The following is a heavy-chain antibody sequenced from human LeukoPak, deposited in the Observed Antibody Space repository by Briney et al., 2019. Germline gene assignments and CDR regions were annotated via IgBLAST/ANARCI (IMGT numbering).Heavy chain of an antibody. CDR1: GGTFSSYA. D-gene: IGHD1-1*01. Sequence: ASVKVSCKASGGTFSSYAISWVRQAPGQGLEWMGGIIAIFGTANYAQKFQGRVTITTDESTSTAYMELSSLRSEDTAVYYCARDATGTPASYWGQGTLVTVSS. CDR3: ARDATGTPASY. CDR2: IIAIFGTA. V-gene: IGHV1-69*05. J-gene: IGHJ4*02.